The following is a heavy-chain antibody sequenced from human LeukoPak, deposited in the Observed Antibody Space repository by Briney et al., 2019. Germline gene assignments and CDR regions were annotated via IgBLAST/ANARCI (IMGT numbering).Heavy chain of an antibody. Sequence: GGSLRLSCTASGFTFSNFAMSWVRQAPGKWLEWVSTITGGSGAKYYADSVKGRFTISRDNSKDTLYLQMHSLRAEDTAVYFCAKDTPLTTYTSGSSSNSFDYWGQGTLVAVSS. V-gene: IGHV3-23*01. CDR1: GFTFSNFA. D-gene: IGHD6-19*01. CDR3: AKDTPLTTYTSGSSSNSFDY. J-gene: IGHJ4*02. CDR2: ITGGSGAK.